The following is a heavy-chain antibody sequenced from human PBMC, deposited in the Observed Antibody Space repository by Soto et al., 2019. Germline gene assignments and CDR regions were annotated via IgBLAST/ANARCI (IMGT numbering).Heavy chain of an antibody. V-gene: IGHV3-30*18. J-gene: IGHJ4*02. CDR1: GFIFRKYG. D-gene: IGHD5-18*01. CDR2: ISYDGRET. Sequence: QVQLVESGGGVVQPGRSLRLSCAASGFIFRKYGMHWVRQAPGKGLEWVAVISYDGRETYNADSVKGRFTFSRDNSKNKLYLQMNSLRAEDTAVYYCAKDRDSYGSSYYFDYWGQGTLVTVSS. CDR3: AKDRDSYGSSYYFDY.